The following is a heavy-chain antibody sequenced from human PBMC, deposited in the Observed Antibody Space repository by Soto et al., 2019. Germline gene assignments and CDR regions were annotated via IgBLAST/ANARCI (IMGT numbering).Heavy chain of an antibody. CDR1: GGSFSGYD. D-gene: IGHD1-26*01. V-gene: IGHV4-34*01. J-gene: IGHJ4*02. CDR2: INHSGST. CDR3: ARGVVGATAAGLFDD. Sequence: QVQLQQWGAGLLKPSETLSLTCAVYGGSFSGYDWSWIRQSPGKGLEWVGEINHSGSTNYNPSLKVIFTRSVDTSKNQFSLKRSSVTAADTAVYYCARGVVGATAAGLFDDWGQGTLFTVSS.